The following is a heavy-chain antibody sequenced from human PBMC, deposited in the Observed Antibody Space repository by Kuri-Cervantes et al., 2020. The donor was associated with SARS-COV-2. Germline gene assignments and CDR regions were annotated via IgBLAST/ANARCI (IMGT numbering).Heavy chain of an antibody. CDR2: IQPGDSDT. CDR3: ASRSSSSERDYYYYYGMDV. V-gene: IGHV5-51*01. D-gene: IGHD6-6*01. J-gene: IGHJ6*02. Sequence: GESLKISCEASGYSFTSYWIGWVRQMPGKGLEWMGIIQPGDSDTRYSPSFQGQVTISADKSISTAYLQWSSLKASDTAMYYCASRSSSSERDYYYYYGMDVWGQGTTVTVSS. CDR1: GYSFTSYW.